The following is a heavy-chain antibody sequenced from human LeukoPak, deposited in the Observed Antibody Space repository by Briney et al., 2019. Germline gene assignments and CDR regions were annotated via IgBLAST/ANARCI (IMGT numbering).Heavy chain of an antibody. CDR2: INPNSGGT. V-gene: IGHV1-2*02. J-gene: IGHJ4*02. CDR3: ARSEDISGWYLAFDY. CDR1: GYTFTGYY. Sequence: GASVKVSCKASGYTFTGYYMHWVRQAPGQGLEWMGWINPNSGGTNYAQKFQGRVTMTRDTSISTAYMELSRLRSDDTAVYYCARSEDISGWYLAFDYWGQGTLVTVSS. D-gene: IGHD6-19*01.